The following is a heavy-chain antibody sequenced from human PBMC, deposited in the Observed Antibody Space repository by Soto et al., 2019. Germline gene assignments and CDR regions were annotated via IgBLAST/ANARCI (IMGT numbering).Heavy chain of an antibody. CDR3: ATQEVGGSYVYTFDP. J-gene: IGHJ5*02. CDR1: GGSITSSSYY. CDR2: IYYSGST. D-gene: IGHD1-26*01. Sequence: QLHLRESGPGLVKPSETLSLTCTVSGGSITSSSYYWGWIRQPPGKGLEWIGSIYYSGSTYYNPSLQSRLTISVDTSKNQVSLKLSSVTAADTAVYYCATQEVGGSYVYTFDPWGQGTLVTVSS. V-gene: IGHV4-39*01.